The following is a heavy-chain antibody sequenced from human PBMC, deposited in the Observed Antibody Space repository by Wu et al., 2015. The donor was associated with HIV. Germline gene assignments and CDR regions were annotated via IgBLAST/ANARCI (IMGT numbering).Heavy chain of an antibody. V-gene: IGHV1-2*02. CDR3: ARISSYYYDLSGYSH. CDR1: GYTFTGYY. J-gene: IGHJ4*02. Sequence: QVQLVQSGAEVREPGASVKVSCKASGYTFTGYYLHWLRQAPGQGLEWMGWINPYSGATNYAQKFQGRVTMTRDTSINTAFMDLTSLRSDDTAVYYCARISSYYYDLSGYSHWGQGTLVTVSS. D-gene: IGHD3-22*01. CDR2: INPYSGAT.